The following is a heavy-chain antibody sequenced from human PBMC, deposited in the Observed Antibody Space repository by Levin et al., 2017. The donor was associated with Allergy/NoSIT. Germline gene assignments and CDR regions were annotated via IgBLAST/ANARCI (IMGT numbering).Heavy chain of an antibody. J-gene: IGHJ3*01. CDR1: GFTLRSHG. Sequence: GESLKISCAASGFTLRSHGMHWVRQAPGKGLEYVSGISGDGGTISYTSSVKGRFIISRDNSKNMLYLQMGSLRAEDMAVYYCARQNTVIVSGAFDVWGQGTMVTVSS. CDR2: ISGDGGTI. D-gene: IGHD5-18*01. V-gene: IGHV3-64*01. CDR3: ARQNTVIVSGAFDV.